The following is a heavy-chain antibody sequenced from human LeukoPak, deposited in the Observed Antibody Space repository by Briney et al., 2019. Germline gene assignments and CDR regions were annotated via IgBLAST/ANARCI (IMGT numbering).Heavy chain of an antibody. CDR3: AKADSHPGGFDY. V-gene: IGHV3-21*04. CDR1: GFTFSNFG. D-gene: IGHD1-14*01. Sequence: PGGSLRLSCAASGFTFSNFGINWVRQAPGQGLEWVSSISSSSSYISYADSVKGRLTISRDNAKNSLYLQMNSLRAEDTAVYYCAKADSHPGGFDYWGQGTLVTVSS. CDR2: ISSSSSYI. J-gene: IGHJ4*02.